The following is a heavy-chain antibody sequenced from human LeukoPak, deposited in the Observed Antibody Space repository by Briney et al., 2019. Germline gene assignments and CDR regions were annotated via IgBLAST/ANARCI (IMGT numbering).Heavy chain of an antibody. V-gene: IGHV1-18*01. D-gene: IGHD3-16*02. J-gene: IGHJ4*02. Sequence: ASVKVSCKASGYTFTSYGISWVRQAPGQGLEWMGSISAYNGNTNYAQKLQGRVTMTTDTSTSTAYMELRSLRSDDTAVYYCARLYDYVWGSYRLGSSNYFDYWGQGTLVTVSS. CDR2: ISAYNGNT. CDR3: ARLYDYVWGSYRLGSSNYFDY. CDR1: GYTFTSYG.